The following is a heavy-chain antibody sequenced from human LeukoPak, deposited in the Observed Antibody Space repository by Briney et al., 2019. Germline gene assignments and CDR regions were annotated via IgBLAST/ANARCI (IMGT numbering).Heavy chain of an antibody. CDR3: ARGAWATRLGS. V-gene: IGHV4-34*01. CDR2: IYESGTT. J-gene: IGHJ4*02. Sequence: SETLSLTCAVYGESLNSYYWSWVRQPPGEGLEWIGEIYESGTTEYNPSLKSRVTISMVPSKQQFSLSLSSVTAADAAVYYCARGAWATRLGSWGLGTPVIVSS. CDR1: GESLNSYY. D-gene: IGHD2-15*01.